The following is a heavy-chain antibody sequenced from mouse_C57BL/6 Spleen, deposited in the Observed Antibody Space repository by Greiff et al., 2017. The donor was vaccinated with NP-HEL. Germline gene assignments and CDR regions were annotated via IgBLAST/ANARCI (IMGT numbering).Heavy chain of an antibody. D-gene: IGHD1-1*01. V-gene: IGHV1-22*01. Sequence: LVKPGASVKMSCKASGYTFTDYNMHWVKQSHGKSLEWIGYINPNNGGTSYNQKFKGKATLTVNKSSSTAYMELRSLTSEDSAVYYCARSGYYGSSPYFDYWGQGTTLTVSS. CDR1: GYTFTDYN. J-gene: IGHJ2*01. CDR3: ARSGYYGSSPYFDY. CDR2: INPNNGGT.